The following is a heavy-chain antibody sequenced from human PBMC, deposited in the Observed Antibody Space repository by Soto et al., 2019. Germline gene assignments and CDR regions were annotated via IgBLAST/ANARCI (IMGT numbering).Heavy chain of an antibody. V-gene: IGHV3-7*01. Sequence: PGGSLRLSCAASGFTFSVHWMSWVRQAPGKGLEWVARIKEDGSEKQYVDSVKCRFTISRDNAENSLYLQMNYVRAEDTAVYYCMTDFQAFWGQGTLVTVSS. CDR3: MTDFQAF. CDR2: IKEDGSEK. J-gene: IGHJ4*02. CDR1: GFTFSVHW.